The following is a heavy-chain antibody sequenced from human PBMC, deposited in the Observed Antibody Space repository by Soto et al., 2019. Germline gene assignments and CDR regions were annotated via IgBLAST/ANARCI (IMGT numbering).Heavy chain of an antibody. Sequence: GGSMRLSCAASGFPFSSYAMSWVRKAPGKGLEWVSAISGSGGSTYYADSVKGRFTISRDNSKNTLYLQMNSLRAEDTAVYYCAKRKAVAGQTSYYYYYMDVWGKGTTVTVSS. CDR2: ISGSGGST. CDR3: AKRKAVAGQTSYYYYYMDV. CDR1: GFPFSSYA. D-gene: IGHD6-19*01. J-gene: IGHJ6*03. V-gene: IGHV3-23*01.